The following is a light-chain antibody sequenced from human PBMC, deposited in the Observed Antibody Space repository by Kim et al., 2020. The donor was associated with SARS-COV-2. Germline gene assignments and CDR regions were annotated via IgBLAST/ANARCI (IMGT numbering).Light chain of an antibody. CDR1: QTISSR. Sequence: SASVGDSVTMTCRASQTISSRMAWYQQKPVKVPTLLIYEASTLESGVPSRFSGSRSGTEFTLTISSLQPDDFATYYCQQYNDYSATFGQGTKLEI. CDR3: QQYNDYSAT. CDR2: EAS. J-gene: IGKJ2*01. V-gene: IGKV1-5*03.